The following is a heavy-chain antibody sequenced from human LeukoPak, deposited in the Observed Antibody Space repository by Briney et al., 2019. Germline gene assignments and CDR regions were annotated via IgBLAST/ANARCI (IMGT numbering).Heavy chain of an antibody. Sequence: MSGGSLRLSCAASGFSISVYWMHWVRQAPGKGLEWVSSISSSSSYIYYADSVKGRFTISRDNAKNSLYLQMNSLRAEDTAVYYCARAFSIAAAAVPGAFDIWGQGTTVTVSS. CDR2: ISSSSSYI. CDR3: ARAFSIAAAAVPGAFDI. D-gene: IGHD6-13*01. V-gene: IGHV3-21*01. J-gene: IGHJ3*02. CDR1: GFSISVYW.